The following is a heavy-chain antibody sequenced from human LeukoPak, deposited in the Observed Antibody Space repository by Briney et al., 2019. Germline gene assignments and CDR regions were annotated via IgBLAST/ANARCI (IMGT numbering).Heavy chain of an antibody. CDR1: GFTFSSYD. CDR2: IGTAGDT. CDR3: ERGMKGSYGEYYYYGMDV. D-gene: IGHD5-18*01. J-gene: IGHJ6*02. V-gene: IGHV3-13*01. Sequence: GGSLRLSCAASGFTFSSYDMHWVRQATGKGLEWVSAIGTAGDTYNPGSVKGRFTISRENAKNSLYLQMNSLRAGDTAVYYCERGMKGSYGEYYYYGMDVWGQGTTVTVSS.